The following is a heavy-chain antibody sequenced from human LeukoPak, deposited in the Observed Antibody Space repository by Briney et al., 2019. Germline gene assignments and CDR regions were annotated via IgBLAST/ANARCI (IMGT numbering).Heavy chain of an antibody. J-gene: IGHJ4*02. CDR2: IYYSGST. Sequence: PSETLSLTCTVSGGSISSHYWSWIRQPPGKGLEWIGYIYYSGSTNYNPSLKSRVTISVDTSKNQFSLKLSSVTAADTAVYYCARVEFSSSPNFDYWGQGTLVTVS. D-gene: IGHD6-6*01. CDR1: GGSISSHY. V-gene: IGHV4-59*11. CDR3: ARVEFSSSPNFDY.